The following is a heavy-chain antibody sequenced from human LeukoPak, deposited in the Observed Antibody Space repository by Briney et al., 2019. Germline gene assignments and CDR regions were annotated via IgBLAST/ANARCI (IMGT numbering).Heavy chain of an antibody. CDR2: FDPEDGET. V-gene: IGHV1-24*01. J-gene: IGHJ3*02. D-gene: IGHD3-10*01. CDR1: GYTLTELS. CDR3: TARGVTYDAFDI. Sequence: ASVKVSFKVSGYTLTELSMHWVRQAPGKGLEWMGGFDPEDGETIYAQKFQGRVTMTEDTSTDTAYMELSSLRSEDTAVYYCTARGVTYDAFDIWGQGTMVTVSS.